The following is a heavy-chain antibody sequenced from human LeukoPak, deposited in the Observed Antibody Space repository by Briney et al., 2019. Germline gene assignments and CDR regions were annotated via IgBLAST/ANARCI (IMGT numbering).Heavy chain of an antibody. D-gene: IGHD3-16*01. J-gene: IGHJ4*02. CDR3: AKASWVSSADAVL. CDR2: LRGDGST. CDR1: GFTFSSYA. V-gene: IGHV3-23*01. Sequence: GGSLRLSCVASGFTFSSYAMSWVRQAPARGLEWVASLRGDGSTFYADSVKGRFTLSRDESRNTVYFQLTYLRVEDTAVYYCAKASWVSSADAVLWGQGTPVTVSS.